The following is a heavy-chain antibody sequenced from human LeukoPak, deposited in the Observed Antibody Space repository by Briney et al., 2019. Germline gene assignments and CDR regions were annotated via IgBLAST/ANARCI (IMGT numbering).Heavy chain of an antibody. J-gene: IGHJ4*02. CDR2: INHSGST. CDR1: GGSISSSSYY. V-gene: IGHV4-39*07. CDR3: ARGVRYFDWLSHFDY. D-gene: IGHD3-9*01. Sequence: SETLSLTCTVSGGSISSSSYYWSWIRQPPGKGLEWIGEINHSGSTNYNPSLKSRVTISVDTSKNQFSLKLSSVTAADTAVYYCARGVRYFDWLSHFDYWGQGTLVTVSS.